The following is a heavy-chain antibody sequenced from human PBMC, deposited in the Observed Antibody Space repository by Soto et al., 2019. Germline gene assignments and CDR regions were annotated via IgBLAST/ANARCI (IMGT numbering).Heavy chain of an antibody. CDR1: GFTFSSYS. CDR3: ARGNRYCSGGSCYYRQGVWYYYMDV. CDR2: ISSSSSYI. D-gene: IGHD2-15*01. V-gene: IGHV3-21*01. Sequence: GGSLRLSCAASGFTFSSYSMNWVRQAPGKGLEWVSSISSSSSYIYYADSVKGRFTISRDNAKNSLYLQMNSLRAEDTAVYYCARGNRYCSGGSCYYRQGVWYYYMDVWGKGTTVTVSS. J-gene: IGHJ6*03.